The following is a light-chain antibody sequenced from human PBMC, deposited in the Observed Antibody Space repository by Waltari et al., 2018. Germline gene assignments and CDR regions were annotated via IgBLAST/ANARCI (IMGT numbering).Light chain of an antibody. CDR3: QQYGSSVLYT. Sequence: VLTPSPGTLSLSPGERATLSCRASQSLTKRYLAWYQQKPGQAPRLLIYGASSRAAGISDRFSASGSGTDFTLTISRLEREDFAVYYCQQYGSSVLYTFGEGTKLEIK. V-gene: IGKV3-20*01. CDR2: GAS. CDR1: QSLTKRY. J-gene: IGKJ2*01.